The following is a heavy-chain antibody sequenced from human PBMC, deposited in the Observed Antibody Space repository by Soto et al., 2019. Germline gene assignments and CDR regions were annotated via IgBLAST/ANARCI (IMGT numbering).Heavy chain of an antibody. D-gene: IGHD3-3*01. V-gene: IGHV1-2*02. CDR3: ARGGGVGVAGSAAFDM. CDR2: INPATGAA. J-gene: IGHJ3*02. Sequence: QLHLVQSGAVVKKPGASVTVSCSASGYPVTAYYMHWVRQAPGRGLEWMGGINPATGAAKYTQTLQGRVTMTRGTSTSTVFMGLSGPTSGDTAVFYCARGGGVGVAGSAAFDMWGQGTLVTVSS. CDR1: GYPVTAYY.